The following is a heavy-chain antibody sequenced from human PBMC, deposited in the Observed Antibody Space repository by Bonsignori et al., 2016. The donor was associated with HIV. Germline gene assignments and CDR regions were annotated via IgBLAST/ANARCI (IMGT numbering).Heavy chain of an antibody. Sequence: GGSLRLSCAASGFTFSRYWMSWVRQAPGKGLEWVANIKQDGSEKFYVDSVKGRFTISRDNAKNQLYLQMNSLRAEDTAVYYCARDHYILSAYYFDYWGQGTLVTVSS. CDR3: ARDHYILSAYYFDY. CDR2: IKQDGSEK. J-gene: IGHJ4*02. D-gene: IGHD3-16*01. CDR1: GFTFSRYW. V-gene: IGHV3-7*03.